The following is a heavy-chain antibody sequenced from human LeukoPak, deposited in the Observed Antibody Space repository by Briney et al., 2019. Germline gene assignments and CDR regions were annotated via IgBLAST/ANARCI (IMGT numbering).Heavy chain of an antibody. V-gene: IGHV3-53*01. J-gene: IGHJ4*02. CDR1: GLTVSSNY. Sequence: GGSLRLSCAASGLTVSSNYMSWVRQAPGKGLEWLSAMYAGGNTYYADSVKGRFTISRDNSKNTLFLQMNSLRAEDTAMYYCATLWVPAAIGVDHWGQGTLVTVSS. D-gene: IGHD2-2*01. CDR3: ATLWVPAAIGVDH. CDR2: MYAGGNT.